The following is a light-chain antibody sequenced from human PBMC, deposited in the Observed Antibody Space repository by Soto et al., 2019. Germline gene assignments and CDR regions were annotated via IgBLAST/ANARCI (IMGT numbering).Light chain of an antibody. CDR1: SSNIGAGYD. Sequence: QSVLTQPPSVSGAPGQRVTISCTGSSSNIGAGYDVHWYQQLPGRAPKLLIYGNTNRPSGVPDRFSGSKSATSASLAITGLQAEDEAIYYCQSYDNTLSGPIYVFGTGTKLTVL. CDR2: GNT. CDR3: QSYDNTLSGPIYV. J-gene: IGLJ1*01. V-gene: IGLV1-40*01.